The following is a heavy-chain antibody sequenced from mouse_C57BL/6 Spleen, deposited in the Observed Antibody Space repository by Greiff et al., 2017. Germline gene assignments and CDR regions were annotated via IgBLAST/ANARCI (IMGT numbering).Heavy chain of an antibody. CDR3: ARWRVTTRGGYYYAMDY. Sequence: QVQLQQPGAELVKPGASVKMSCKASGYTFTSYWITWVKQRPGQGLEWIGDIYPGSGSTNYNEKFKSKATLTVDTSSSTAYMQLSSLTSEDSAVYYCARWRVTTRGGYYYAMDYWGQGTSVTVSS. J-gene: IGHJ4*01. V-gene: IGHV1-55*01. CDR1: GYTFTSYW. D-gene: IGHD2-2*01. CDR2: IYPGSGST.